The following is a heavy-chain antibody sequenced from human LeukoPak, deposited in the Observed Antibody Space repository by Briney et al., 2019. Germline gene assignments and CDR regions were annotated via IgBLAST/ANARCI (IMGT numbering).Heavy chain of an antibody. V-gene: IGHV3-48*01. CDR2: ITGDTSTM. CDR1: GFSFSTYS. Sequence: GGSLRLSCAASGFSFSTYSMNWVRQAPGKGLEWVSYITGDTSTMYYADSVKGRFTISRDNTENSLYLQMNSLRAEDTAVYYCARRFDLWGRGTLVTVSS. CDR3: ARRFDL. J-gene: IGHJ4*02.